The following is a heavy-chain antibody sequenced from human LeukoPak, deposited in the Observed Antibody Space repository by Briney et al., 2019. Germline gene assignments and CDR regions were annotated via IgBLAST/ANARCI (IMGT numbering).Heavy chain of an antibody. Sequence: PGGSLRLSCAASGFTFSSYSMNWVRQAPGKGLEWVSYISSSSSTIYYADSVKGRFTNSRDNAKNSLYLQMNSLRAEDTAVYYCAREFHSVDYWGQGTLVTVSS. D-gene: IGHD2-21*01. CDR2: ISSSSSTI. CDR3: AREFHSVDY. J-gene: IGHJ4*02. CDR1: GFTFSSYS. V-gene: IGHV3-48*01.